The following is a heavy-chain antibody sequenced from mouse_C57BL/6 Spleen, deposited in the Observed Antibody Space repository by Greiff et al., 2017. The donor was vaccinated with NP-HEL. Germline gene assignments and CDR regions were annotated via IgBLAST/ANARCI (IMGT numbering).Heavy chain of an antibody. CDR1: GSTFTDYE. V-gene: IGHV1-15*01. CDR3: TRGSGYAWFAY. Sequence: QVQLKESGAELVRPGASVTLSCKASGSTFTDYEMHWVKQTPVHGLEWIGAIDPETGGTAYNQKFKGKAILTADKSSSTAYMELRSLTSEDSAVYYCTRGSGYAWFAYWGQGTLVTVSA. D-gene: IGHD2-2*01. CDR2: IDPETGGT. J-gene: IGHJ3*01.